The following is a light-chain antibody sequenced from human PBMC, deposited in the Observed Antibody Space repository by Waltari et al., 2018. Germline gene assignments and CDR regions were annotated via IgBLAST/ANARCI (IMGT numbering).Light chain of an antibody. J-gene: IGLJ3*02. CDR2: SDK. CDR1: SSNIGSNT. Sequence: QYVVTQQPSASGTPGQWVIIYCSGSSSNIGSNTVIWYQQLPGTAPKLLVYSDKRRPSGVPYVFSSSSSGTAASLAISGLQSEDEACYYCAAWDDSLNAVVFGGGTKLTVL. V-gene: IGLV1-44*01. CDR3: AAWDDSLNAVV.